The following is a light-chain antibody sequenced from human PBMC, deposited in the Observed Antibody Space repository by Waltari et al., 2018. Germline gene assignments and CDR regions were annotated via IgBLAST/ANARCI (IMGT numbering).Light chain of an antibody. CDR2: GAS. CDR1: QSVSSN. Sequence: EIVMTQSPATLSVSPGERATLSCRASQSVSSNLAWYQQKPGQAPRLLIYGASTRATDIPARISGSGSGTEFTLTISSPQSEDFAVYYCQQYNNWPRTFGQGTKVEIK. V-gene: IGKV3-15*01. J-gene: IGKJ1*01. CDR3: QQYNNWPRT.